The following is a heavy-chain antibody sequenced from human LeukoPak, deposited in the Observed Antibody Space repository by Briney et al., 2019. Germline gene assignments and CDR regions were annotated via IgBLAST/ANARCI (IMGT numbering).Heavy chain of an antibody. J-gene: IGHJ4*02. CDR1: GYTLTELS. CDR3: AKIRPIYYDILTGSLYFDY. CDR2: FDPEDGET. D-gene: IGHD3-9*01. V-gene: IGHV1-24*01. Sequence: ASVKVSCKVSGYTLTELSMHWVRQAPGKGLEWMGGFDPEDGETIYAQKFQGRVTITADKSTSTAYMELSSLRSEDTAVYYCAKIRPIYYDILTGSLYFDYWGQGTLVTVSS.